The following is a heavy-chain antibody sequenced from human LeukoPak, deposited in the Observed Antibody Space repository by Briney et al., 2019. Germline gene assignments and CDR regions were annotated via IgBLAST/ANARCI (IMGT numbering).Heavy chain of an antibody. CDR2: IYYSGST. D-gene: IGHD2-2*01. Sequence: SQTLSLTCTVSGGSISTGGDYWSWIRQHPGKGLEWIGYIYYSGSTYYNPSLKSRVTISVDTSKNQFSLKLSSVTAADTAVYYCARTSTPGGWFDPWGQGTLVTVFS. CDR1: GGSISTGGDY. V-gene: IGHV4-31*03. CDR3: ARTSTPGGWFDP. J-gene: IGHJ5*02.